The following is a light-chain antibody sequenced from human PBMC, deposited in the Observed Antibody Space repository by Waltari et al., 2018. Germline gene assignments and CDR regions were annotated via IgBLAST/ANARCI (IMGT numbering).Light chain of an antibody. Sequence: DIQLTQSPSILSASVGDRVTITCRASQSIRSYLAWYQQKPGKAPRLLIHKASYLQSGVPSRFSGSGFGTEFTLTISGLQPDDSATYYCQHYNGYPYTFGVGTKLEMK. V-gene: IGKV1-5*03. CDR2: KAS. CDR3: QHYNGYPYT. CDR1: QSIRSY. J-gene: IGKJ4*01.